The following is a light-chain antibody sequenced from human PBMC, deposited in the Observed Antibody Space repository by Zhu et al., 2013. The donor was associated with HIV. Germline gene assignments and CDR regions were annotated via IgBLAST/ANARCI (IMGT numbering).Light chain of an antibody. Sequence: EIVLTQSPATLSLSPGERATLSCRASQSVATYLAWYQQKPGQSPRFLIYDASNRATGIPARFSGSGSGRDFTLTISGLEPEDFAVYYCQQRSDWPQLTFGGGTRVEIK. CDR3: QQRSDWPQLT. V-gene: IGKV3-11*02. CDR2: DAS. CDR1: QSVATY. J-gene: IGKJ4*01.